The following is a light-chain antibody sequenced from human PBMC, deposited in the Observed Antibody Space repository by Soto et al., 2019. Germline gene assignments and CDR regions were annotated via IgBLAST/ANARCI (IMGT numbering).Light chain of an antibody. CDR1: LTIGDS. V-gene: IGKV1-39*01. J-gene: IGKJ1*01. CDR2: GAS. CDR3: LQTYNRPRT. Sequence: DIPMPRPRSSLSASVDARVTITSRASLTIGDSLSWFQQKAGKPPTLLIYGASALQSGVPARFSGSGSGTDFTLTISNMQREDFATYYCLQTYNRPRTFGQGTKVEI.